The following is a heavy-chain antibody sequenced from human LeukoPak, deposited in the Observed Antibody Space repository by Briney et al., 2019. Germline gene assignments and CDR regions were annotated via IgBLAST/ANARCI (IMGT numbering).Heavy chain of an antibody. D-gene: IGHD3-10*01. J-gene: IGHJ4*02. CDR1: GYTFTSYA. V-gene: IGHV1-69*13. Sequence: SVKVSCKASGYTFTSYAISWVRQAPGQGLEWMGGIIPIFGTANYAQKFQGRVTITADESTSTAYMELSSLRSEDTAVYYCARAPGGTMSGYFDYWGQGTLVTVSS. CDR2: IIPIFGTA. CDR3: ARAPGGTMSGYFDY.